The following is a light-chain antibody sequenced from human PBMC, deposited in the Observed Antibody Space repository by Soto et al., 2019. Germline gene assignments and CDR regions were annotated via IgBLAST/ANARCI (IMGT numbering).Light chain of an antibody. CDR1: SSNIGSNY. Sequence: QSVLTQPPSASGTPGQRVTISCSGSSSNIGSNYVYWYQQLPGTAPKLLIYSNNQRPSWVPARFSGSKSGTSASLAISGLQSGDEGDYYCAAWDDSLNGFYVFGTGTKLTVL. CDR2: SNN. CDR3: AAWDDSLNGFYV. V-gene: IGLV1-44*01. J-gene: IGLJ1*01.